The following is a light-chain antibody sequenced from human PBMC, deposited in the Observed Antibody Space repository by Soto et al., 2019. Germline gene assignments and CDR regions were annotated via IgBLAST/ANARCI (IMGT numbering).Light chain of an antibody. CDR3: TSFTATTIFLI. Sequence: QSALTQPASVSGSPGRSITISCTGTSSDIGGYNFVSWYQHHPGKAPKLIIYEVTHRPSGISNRFSGSKSGNTASLTISGLRAEDEADYYCTSFTATTIFLIFGGGTKVTVL. CDR2: EVT. J-gene: IGLJ2*01. CDR1: SSDIGGYNF. V-gene: IGLV2-14*01.